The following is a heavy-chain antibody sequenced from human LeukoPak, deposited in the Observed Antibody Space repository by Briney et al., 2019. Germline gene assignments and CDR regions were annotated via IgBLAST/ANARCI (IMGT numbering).Heavy chain of an antibody. V-gene: IGHV3-7*01. CDR3: AREGVSGATANHYDY. J-gene: IGHJ4*02. D-gene: IGHD1-26*01. Sequence: GGSLRLSCAASGFTFSSYSMNWVRQAPGKGLEWVANINQVGSAKYYVDSVKGRFTISRDNAKSSLYLQMNSLRAEDTGVYYCAREGVSGATANHYDYWGQGSLVTVSS. CDR2: INQVGSAK. CDR1: GFTFSSYS.